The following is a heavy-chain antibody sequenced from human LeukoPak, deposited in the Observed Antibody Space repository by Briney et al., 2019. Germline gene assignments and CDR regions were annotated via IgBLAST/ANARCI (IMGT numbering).Heavy chain of an antibody. Sequence: SETLSLTCTVSGGSISSYYWSWIRQPPGKGLEWIGYIYYSGSTNYSPSLKSRVTISVDTSKNQFSLKLSSVTAADTAVYYCARDFAGYEDWGQGTLVTVSS. V-gene: IGHV4-59*01. CDR1: GGSISSYY. D-gene: IGHD6-13*01. CDR3: ARDFAGYED. J-gene: IGHJ4*02. CDR2: IYYSGST.